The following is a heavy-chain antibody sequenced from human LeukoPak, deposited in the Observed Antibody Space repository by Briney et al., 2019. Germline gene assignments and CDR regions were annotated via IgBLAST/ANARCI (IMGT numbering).Heavy chain of an antibody. CDR3: ARRVGYSYANLVFYYYYYMDV. CDR1: GGSISSSSYY. V-gene: IGHV4-39*07. D-gene: IGHD5-18*01. CDR2: IYYSGST. J-gene: IGHJ6*03. Sequence: PSETLSLTCTVSGGSISSSSYYWGWIRQPPGKGLEWIGSIYYSGSTYYNPSLKSRVTISVDTSKNQFSLKLSSVTAADTAVYYCARRVGYSYANLVFYYYYYMDVWGKGTTVTVSS.